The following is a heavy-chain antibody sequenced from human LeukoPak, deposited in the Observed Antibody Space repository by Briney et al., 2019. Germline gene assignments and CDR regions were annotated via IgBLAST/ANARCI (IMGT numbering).Heavy chain of an antibody. V-gene: IGHV1-69*13. J-gene: IGHJ3*02. CDR3: ARDYGYSYGFDI. Sequence: SVKVSCKASGGTFGSYAISWVRQAPGQGLEWMGGIIPIFGTANYAQKFQGRVTITADESTSTAYMELSSLRSEDTAVYYCARDYGYSYGFDIWGQGTMVTVSS. CDR1: GGTFGSYA. CDR2: IIPIFGTA. D-gene: IGHD5-18*01.